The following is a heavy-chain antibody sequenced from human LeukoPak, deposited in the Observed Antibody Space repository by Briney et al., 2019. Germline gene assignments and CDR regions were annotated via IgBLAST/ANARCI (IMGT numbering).Heavy chain of an antibody. Sequence: GGSLRLSCAASGFTFSSYAMSWVRQAPGTGLDLVSGVSGSGGSTYYADSVKGRFTISRDNSKNTLYLQMNSLRAEDTAVYYCAKDLDIVATITGNWGQGTLVTVSS. CDR2: VSGSGGST. J-gene: IGHJ4*02. CDR3: AKDLDIVATITGN. V-gene: IGHV3-23*01. CDR1: GFTFSSYA. D-gene: IGHD5-12*01.